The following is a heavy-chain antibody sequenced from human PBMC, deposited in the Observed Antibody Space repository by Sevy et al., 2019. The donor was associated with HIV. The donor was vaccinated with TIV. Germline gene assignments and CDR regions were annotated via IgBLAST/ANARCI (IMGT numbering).Heavy chain of an antibody. V-gene: IGHV3-49*03. J-gene: IGHJ5*02. D-gene: IGHD3-10*01. Sequence: GGSLRLSCSASGFRFYNYVMNWFRQAPGKGLEWVGFIRSKLYGGTTECAASVKGRFTISRDDSKSIAYLQMNSLKTEDSGVYYCSRDRYGSQSYAADHWGQGSLVTVSS. CDR2: IRSKLYGGTT. CDR1: GFRFYNYV. CDR3: SRDRYGSQSYAADH.